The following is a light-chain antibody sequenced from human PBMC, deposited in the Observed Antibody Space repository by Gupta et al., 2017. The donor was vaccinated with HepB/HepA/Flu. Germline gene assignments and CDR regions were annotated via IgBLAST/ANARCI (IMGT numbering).Light chain of an antibody. CDR3: MQALQTPPHT. CDR2: LGY. Sequence: IAMPQSPISLPVTPGEPASISCRSSQSLLHSNGYNSLDWYLQKPGQSPQLLIYLGYNRVSGVPEMFSGSGSGTDFTLKISRVESGDVGVYYCMQALQTPPHTFGGGTKVDIK. CDR1: QSLLHSNGYNS. V-gene: IGKV2-28*01. J-gene: IGKJ4*01.